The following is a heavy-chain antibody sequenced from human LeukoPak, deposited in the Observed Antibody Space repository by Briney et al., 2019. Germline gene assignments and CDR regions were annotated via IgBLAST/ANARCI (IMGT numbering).Heavy chain of an antibody. CDR2: IYYSGST. J-gene: IGHJ4*02. Sequence: SETLSLTCTVSGGSISSYYWSWTRQPPGKGLEWIGYIYYSGSTNYNPSLKSRVTISVDTSKNQFSLKLSSVTAADTAVYYCARTYGRYYFDYWGQGTLVTVSS. V-gene: IGHV4-59*01. CDR3: ARTYGRYYFDY. D-gene: IGHD3-10*01. CDR1: GGSISSYY.